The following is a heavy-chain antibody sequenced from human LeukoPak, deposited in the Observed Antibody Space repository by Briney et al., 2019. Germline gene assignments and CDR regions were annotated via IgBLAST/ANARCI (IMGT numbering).Heavy chain of an antibody. Sequence: GASVKVSCKASGYTFTSYGISWVRQAPGQGLEWMGWISAYNGNTNYAQKLQGRVTMTTDTSTSPAYMGLRKLRSDYTALYYCARVLGGSYSGYYYYMDVWGKGTTVTVSS. V-gene: IGHV1-18*01. CDR3: ARVLGGSYSGYYYYMDV. CDR1: GYTFTSYG. J-gene: IGHJ6*03. D-gene: IGHD1-26*01. CDR2: ISAYNGNT.